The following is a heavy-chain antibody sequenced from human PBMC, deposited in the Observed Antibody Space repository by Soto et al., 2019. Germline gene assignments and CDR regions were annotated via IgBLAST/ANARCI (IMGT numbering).Heavy chain of an antibody. CDR1: GGSISSGGYS. V-gene: IGHV4-30-2*01. CDR2: IYHSGST. J-gene: IGHJ3*02. D-gene: IGHD2-2*01. CDR3: ARGYSTSTSCYFAFDI. Sequence: QLQLQESGSGLVKPSQTLSLTCAVSGGSISSGGYSWSWIRQPPGKGLEWIGYIYHSGSTYYNPSLKSRVTISVDRSKNQFSLKLSSVTAADTAVYYCARGYSTSTSCYFAFDIWGQGTMVTVSS.